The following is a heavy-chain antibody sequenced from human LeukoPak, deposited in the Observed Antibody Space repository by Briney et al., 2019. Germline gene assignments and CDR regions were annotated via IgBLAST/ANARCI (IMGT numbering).Heavy chain of an antibody. V-gene: IGHV3-23*01. Sequence: GGSLRLSCAASGFTFSTYTMSWVRQAPGKGLEWVSAMSGSHDYMYYTDSVKGRFTISRDNSKNTLYLQMSSLRAEDTAVYHCAKEVLDYEIPYWYFDLWGRGTQVTVSS. CDR2: MSGSHDYM. CDR3: AKEVLDYEIPYWYFDL. D-gene: IGHD4-17*01. CDR1: GFTFSTYT. J-gene: IGHJ2*01.